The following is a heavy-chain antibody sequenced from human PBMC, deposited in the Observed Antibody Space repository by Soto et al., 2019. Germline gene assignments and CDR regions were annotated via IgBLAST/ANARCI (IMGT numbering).Heavy chain of an antibody. D-gene: IGHD2-2*01. V-gene: IGHV4-39*02. Sequence: SETLSLTCTVSGGSISSSSYYWGWIRQPPGKGLEWIGSIYYSGSTYYNPSLKSRVTISVDTSKNQFSLKLSSVTAADTAVYYCVTDIVVVPAANYYYMDVWGKGTTVTVSS. J-gene: IGHJ6*03. CDR2: IYYSGST. CDR1: GGSISSSSYY. CDR3: VTDIVVVPAANYYYMDV.